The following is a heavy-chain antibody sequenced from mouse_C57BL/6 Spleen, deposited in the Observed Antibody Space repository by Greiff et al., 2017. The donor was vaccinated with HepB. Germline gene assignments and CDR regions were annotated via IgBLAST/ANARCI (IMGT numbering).Heavy chain of an antibody. D-gene: IGHD1-1*01. V-gene: IGHV7-3*01. CDR3: ARSPPVYYYGSSYDCAIDY. J-gene: IGHJ4*01. CDR1: GFTFTDYY. Sequence: EVQRVESGGGLVQPGGSLSLSCAASGFTFTDYYMSWVRQPPGKALEWLGFIRNKANGYTTEYSASVKGRFTISRDNSQSILYLQMNALSAEDSATYDCARSPPVYYYGSSYDCAIDYWGQGTSVTVSS. CDR2: IRNKANGYTT.